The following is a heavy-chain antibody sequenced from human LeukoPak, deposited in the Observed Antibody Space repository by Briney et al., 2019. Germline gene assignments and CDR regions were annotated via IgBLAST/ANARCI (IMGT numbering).Heavy chain of an antibody. D-gene: IGHD6-6*01. CDR1: GGSVSSGGYY. Sequence: PSETLSLTCTVSGGSVSSGGYYWSWIRQPPGKGLEWIGYIDYSRSTYDNPSLKSRVTISIDTSKNQFSLKLSSVTAADTAIYYCAKVPLVPQQLARYYFDYWGQGTLVTVSS. J-gene: IGHJ4*02. V-gene: IGHV4-61*08. CDR2: IDYSRST. CDR3: AKVPLVPQQLARYYFDY.